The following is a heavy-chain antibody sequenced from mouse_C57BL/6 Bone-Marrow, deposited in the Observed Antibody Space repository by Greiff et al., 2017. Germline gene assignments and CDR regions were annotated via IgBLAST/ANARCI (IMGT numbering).Heavy chain of an antibody. D-gene: IGHD1-1*01. CDR3: ARGVITTRDFDY. V-gene: IGHV3-1*01. CDR1: GYSITSGYD. CDR2: ISYSGST. Sequence: EVKLVESGPGMVKPSQSLSLTCTVTGYSITSGYDWHWIRHFPGNKLEWMGYISYSGSTNYNPSLKSRISITHDTSKNHFFLKLNSVTTEDTATYYCARGVITTRDFDYWGQGTTLTVSS. J-gene: IGHJ2*01.